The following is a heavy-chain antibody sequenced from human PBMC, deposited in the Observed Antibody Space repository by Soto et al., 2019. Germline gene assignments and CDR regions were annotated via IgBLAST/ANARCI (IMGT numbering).Heavy chain of an antibody. CDR1: GYTFTSYG. D-gene: IGHD3-22*01. CDR3: ARLTYDSSGDDAFDI. CDR2: IIPLRDTT. V-gene: IGHV1-69*04. Sequence: SVKVSCKASGYTFTSYGISWVRQAPGQGLEWMGRIIPLRDTTNYAQKFQGRVTITGDTSTSTAYMELSSLRSEDTAVYYCARLTYDSSGDDAFDIWGQGTMVTVSS. J-gene: IGHJ3*02.